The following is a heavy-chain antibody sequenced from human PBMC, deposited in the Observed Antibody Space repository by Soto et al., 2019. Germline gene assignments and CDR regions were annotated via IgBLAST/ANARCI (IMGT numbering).Heavy chain of an antibody. J-gene: IGHJ5*02. CDR2: IYWDDDK. Sequence: QITLKESGPTLVKPTQTLTLTCTFSGFSLSTSGVAVGWIRQPPGKALEWLALIYWDDDKRYSPSLKSRLTITKDTAXXQXVXRMTTMDPVDTATYYCAHRRGYYGSGSYSGMFWFDPWGQGTLVTVSS. CDR3: AHRRGYYGSGSYSGMFWFDP. CDR1: GFSLSTSGVA. V-gene: IGHV2-5*02. D-gene: IGHD3-10*01.